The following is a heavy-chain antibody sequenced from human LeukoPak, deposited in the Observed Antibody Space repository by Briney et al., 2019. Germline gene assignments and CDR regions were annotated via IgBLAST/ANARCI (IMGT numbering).Heavy chain of an antibody. Sequence: GGSLRLSCAVSGFTFSSFWVHWVRQTPGKGLVWVSRINTDGSITTYADSVKGRFTISRDNAKNTLSLQMNSLRAEDTAVYYCARDFPGIAVAGTRPLDYWGQGTLVTVSS. CDR1: GFTFSSFW. D-gene: IGHD6-19*01. V-gene: IGHV3-74*03. CDR2: INTDGSIT. CDR3: ARDFPGIAVAGTRPLDY. J-gene: IGHJ4*02.